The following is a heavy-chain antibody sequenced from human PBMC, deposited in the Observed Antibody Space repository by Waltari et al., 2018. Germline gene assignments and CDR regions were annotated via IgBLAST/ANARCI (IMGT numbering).Heavy chain of an antibody. J-gene: IGHJ4*02. V-gene: IGHV1-69*05. CDR2: IIPIFGTA. CDR3: ARVRQLVNDY. CDR1: GGTFSSYA. Sequence: QVQLVQSGAEVKKPGSSVKVSCKASGGTFSSYAISWVRQAPGQGLEWMGGIIPIFGTANYEQKFQGRVTITTDESTSTAYMELNSLRAEDTAVYYCARVRQLVNDYWGQGTLVTVSS. D-gene: IGHD6-13*01.